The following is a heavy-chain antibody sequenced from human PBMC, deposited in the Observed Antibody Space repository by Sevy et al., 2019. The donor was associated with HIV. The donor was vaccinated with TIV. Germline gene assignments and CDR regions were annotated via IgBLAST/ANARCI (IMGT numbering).Heavy chain of an antibody. CDR3: ARDAGYTTKFHPLH. Sequence: GGSLRLSCSASGFRLNTYAMHWVRQAPGKGLEWVSVISSTGNFESYAASVKGRFTISKDNSKNTVYLQMNSLRPEDTAMYYCARDAGYTTKFHPLHWGQVTLVTVSS. J-gene: IGHJ4*02. V-gene: IGHV3-30*04. D-gene: IGHD5-12*01. CDR2: ISSTGNFE. CDR1: GFRLNTYA.